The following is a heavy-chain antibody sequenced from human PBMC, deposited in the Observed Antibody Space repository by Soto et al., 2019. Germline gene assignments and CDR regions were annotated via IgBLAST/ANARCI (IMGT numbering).Heavy chain of an antibody. V-gene: IGHV3-30-3*01. CDR2: ISYDGDSI. Sequence: LRLSIPASRFTVRIYAMPWVRQAPGKGLEWVSVISYDGDSIFYTDSVKGRFTISRDNSKNTLYLQMNSLRAEDTAVYYCAAAEQWLADPFDYWGQGTLVTVSS. D-gene: IGHD6-19*01. CDR1: RFTVRIYA. J-gene: IGHJ4*02. CDR3: AAAEQWLADPFDY.